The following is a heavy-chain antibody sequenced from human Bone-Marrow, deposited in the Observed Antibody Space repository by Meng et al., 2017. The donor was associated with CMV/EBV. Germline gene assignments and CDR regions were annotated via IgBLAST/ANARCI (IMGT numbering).Heavy chain of an antibody. J-gene: IGHJ2*01. CDR3: ARGMGATGFDFDL. V-gene: IGHV4-39*07. CDR2: IYYSGST. Sequence: GSLRLSCTVSGGSISSTRYYWGWIRQPPGKGLEWIGSIYYSGSTYYNPSLKSRVTISVDTSKNQFSLKLNSVTAADTAVYYCARGMGATGFDFDLWGRGNRVTGAS. CDR1: GGSISSTRYY. D-gene: IGHD1-26*01.